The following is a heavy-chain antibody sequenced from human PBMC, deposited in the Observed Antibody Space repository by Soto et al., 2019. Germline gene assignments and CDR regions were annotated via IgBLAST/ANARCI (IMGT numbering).Heavy chain of an antibody. V-gene: IGHV3-23*01. D-gene: IGHD4-17*01. Sequence: GGSLRLSCAASGFTFSSYAMSWVRQAPGKGLEWVSAISGSGGSTYYADSVKGRFTISRDNSKNTLYLQMNSLRAEDTAVYYCAKGPEKTDYGDYVDYYYGMDVWGQGTTVTVSS. J-gene: IGHJ6*02. CDR3: AKGPEKTDYGDYVDYYYGMDV. CDR2: ISGSGGST. CDR1: GFTFSSYA.